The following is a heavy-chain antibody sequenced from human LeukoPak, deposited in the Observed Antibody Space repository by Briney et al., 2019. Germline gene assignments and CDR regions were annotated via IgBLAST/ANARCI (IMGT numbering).Heavy chain of an antibody. D-gene: IGHD3-10*01. Sequence: GGSLRLSCAASGFTFSSYWMRWVRQAPGKGLEWVANIKKDGSEKYYVDSVKGRFTISRDNAKNSLYLQMNSLRAEDTALYYCASANTYYYGSGSSYYMDVWGKGTTVIVSS. V-gene: IGHV3-7*01. CDR2: IKKDGSEK. CDR1: GFTFSSYW. CDR3: ASANTYYYGSGSSYYMDV. J-gene: IGHJ6*03.